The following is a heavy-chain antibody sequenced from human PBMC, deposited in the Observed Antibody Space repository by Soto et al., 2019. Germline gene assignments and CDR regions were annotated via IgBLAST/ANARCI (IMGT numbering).Heavy chain of an antibody. CDR3: ARDRAGGEDYDFWSGYYYYYYMDV. J-gene: IGHJ6*03. Sequence: SETLSLTCGVYGGSFGGYQGSWIRQTPGKGLEWIGEINDSGNINYNPSLKSRVTILLDTPKKQISLKLSSVTAADSAVYYCARDRAGGEDYDFWSGYYYYYYMDVWGKGTTVTVSS. D-gene: IGHD3-3*01. CDR2: INDSGNI. V-gene: IGHV4-34*01. CDR1: GGSFGGYQ.